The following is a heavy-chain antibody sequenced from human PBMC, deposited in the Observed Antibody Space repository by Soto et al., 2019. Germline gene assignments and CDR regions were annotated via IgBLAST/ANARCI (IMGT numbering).Heavy chain of an antibody. V-gene: IGHV3-23*01. CDR1: GLTFSSYA. CDR2: ISGSGGST. Sequence: EVQLLESGVGLVQPGGSLRLSCAASGLTFSSYAMSWVRQAPGKGLEWVSAISGSGGSTFYADSVKGRFTISRDNSKNTLFLQMNSMRVEDTAVYYCAGRLAVAGTLAYWGQGTLVTVSS. D-gene: IGHD6-19*01. CDR3: AGRLAVAGTLAY. J-gene: IGHJ4*02.